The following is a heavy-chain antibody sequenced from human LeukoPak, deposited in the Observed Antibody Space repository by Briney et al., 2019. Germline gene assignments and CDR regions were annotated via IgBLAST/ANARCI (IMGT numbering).Heavy chain of an antibody. J-gene: IGHJ4*02. CDR1: GYTFTGYY. D-gene: IGHD6-13*01. CDR2: ISAYNGNT. CDR3: ARASDVIAAAGTGGSGDFDY. Sequence: GASVKVSCKASGYTFTGYYIHWVRQAPGQGLEWMGWISAYNGNTNYAQKLQGRVTMTTDTSTSTAYMELRSLRSDDTAVYYCARASDVIAAAGTGGSGDFDYWGQGTLVTVSS. V-gene: IGHV1-18*04.